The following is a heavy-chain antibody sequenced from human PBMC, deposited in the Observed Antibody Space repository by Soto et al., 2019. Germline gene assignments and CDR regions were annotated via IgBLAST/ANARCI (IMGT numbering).Heavy chain of an antibody. J-gene: IGHJ6*02. CDR1: GFTFSSYE. V-gene: IGHV3-48*03. D-gene: IGHD3-3*01. CDR2: ISSSGSTI. CDR3: AIDFYDFWSGSHYYYYGMDV. Sequence: EVQLVESGGGLVQPGGSLRLSCAASGFTFSSYEMNWVRQAPGKGLEWVSYISSSGSTIYYADSVKGRFTISRDNAKKTLYLQMNSLRAEDTAVYYCAIDFYDFWSGSHYYYYGMDVWGQGTTVTVSS.